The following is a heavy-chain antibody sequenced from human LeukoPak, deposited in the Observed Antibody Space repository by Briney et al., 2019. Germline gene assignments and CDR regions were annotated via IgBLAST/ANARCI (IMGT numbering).Heavy chain of an antibody. CDR3: ARGLGCSSTSCRAFDY. CDR1: GGSFSGYY. Sequence: PSETLSLTCAVYGGSFSGYYWSWIRQPPGKGLEWIGEINHSGSTNYNPSLKSRVTISVDTSKNQFSLKLSSVTAADTAVYYCARGLGCSSTSCRAFDYWGQGTLVTVSS. D-gene: IGHD2-2*01. J-gene: IGHJ4*02. CDR2: INHSGST. V-gene: IGHV4-34*01.